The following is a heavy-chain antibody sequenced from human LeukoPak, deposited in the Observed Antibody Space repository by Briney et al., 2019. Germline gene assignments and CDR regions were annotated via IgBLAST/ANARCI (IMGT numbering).Heavy chain of an antibody. CDR3: SRESGAFSPFGY. CDR1: GGSISSYY. D-gene: IGHD1-26*01. J-gene: IGHJ4*02. CDR2: VHLDGRT. Sequence: TSETLSLTCTVSGGSISSYYWSWIRQPPGKGLEWIGEVHLDGRTNYNPSLKSRLTMSVDLSENHISLKVTSVTAADTAVYYCSRESGAFSPFGYWGQGTLVTVSS. V-gene: IGHV4-59*12.